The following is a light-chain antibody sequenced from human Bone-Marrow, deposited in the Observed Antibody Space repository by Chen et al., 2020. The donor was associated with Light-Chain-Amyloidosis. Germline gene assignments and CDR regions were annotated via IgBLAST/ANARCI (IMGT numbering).Light chain of an antibody. Sequence: QPVLTQPPSPSRPPGPWVTIASSGSSSNIGSNYVSWYQPPPGTAPKLLIYRNDQRPSGVPDRFSGSKSGTSASLAISGLRSEDEVDYYCAAWDDSLSAWVFGGGTKLTV. CDR3: AAWDDSLSAWV. J-gene: IGLJ3*02. CDR1: SSNIGSNY. V-gene: IGLV1-47*01. CDR2: RND.